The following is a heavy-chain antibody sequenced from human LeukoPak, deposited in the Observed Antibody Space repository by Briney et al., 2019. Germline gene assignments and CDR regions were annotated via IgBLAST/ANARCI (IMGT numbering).Heavy chain of an antibody. J-gene: IGHJ4*02. CDR1: GGSISSSSYY. CDR3: AREVTFGGVIVISPIFDY. Sequence: ASETLSLTSTVSGGSISSSSYYWGWIRQPPGKGLEWIGSIYYSGSTYYNPSLKSRVTISVDTSKNQFSLKLSSVTAADTAVYYCAREVTFGGVIVISPIFDYWGQGTLVTVSS. CDR2: IYYSGST. V-gene: IGHV4-39*07. D-gene: IGHD3-16*02.